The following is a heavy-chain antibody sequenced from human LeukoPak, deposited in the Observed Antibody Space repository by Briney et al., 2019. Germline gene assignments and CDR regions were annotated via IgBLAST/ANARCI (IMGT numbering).Heavy chain of an antibody. CDR1: GGSISSYY. CDR3: ASWIKYSSGWYTPDY. Sequence: SETLSLTCTVSGGSISSYYWSWIRQPPGKGLEWIGYIYYSGSTNYNPSLKSRVTISVDTSKNQFSLKLSSVTAADTAVYCCASWIKYSSGWYTPDYWGQGTLVTVSS. CDR2: IYYSGST. D-gene: IGHD6-19*01. V-gene: IGHV4-59*01. J-gene: IGHJ4*02.